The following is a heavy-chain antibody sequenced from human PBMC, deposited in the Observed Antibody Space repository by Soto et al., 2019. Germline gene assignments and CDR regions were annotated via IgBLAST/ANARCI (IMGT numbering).Heavy chain of an antibody. V-gene: IGHV4-4*02. J-gene: IGHJ6*02. CDR3: ARLGGYCSSTSCYGYYGMDV. CDR2: AHHSGRT. Sequence: PSETLSLTCTVSGDSMSISNWWNWVRQPPGKGLEWIGEAHHSGRTNYNPSLKSRVTISVDRSKNQFSLKLNSVTVADTAVYYCARLGGYCSSTSCYGYYGMDVWGQGTTVTVSS. CDR1: GDSMSISNW. D-gene: IGHD2-2*01.